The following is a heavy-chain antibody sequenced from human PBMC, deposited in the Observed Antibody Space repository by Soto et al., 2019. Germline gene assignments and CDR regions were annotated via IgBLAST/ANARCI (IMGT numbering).Heavy chain of an antibody. Sequence: QVQLVQSGAEVKKPGASVKVSCKASGYTFTSYAMHWVRQAPGQRLEWMGWINAGNGNTKYSQKFQGRVTITRDTAXXTAYMELSSLRSEDTAVYYCARDQYPPLHSNWFDPWGQGTLVTVSS. CDR1: GYTFTSYA. V-gene: IGHV1-3*01. D-gene: IGHD2-2*02. CDR3: ARDQYPPLHSNWFDP. CDR2: INAGNGNT. J-gene: IGHJ5*02.